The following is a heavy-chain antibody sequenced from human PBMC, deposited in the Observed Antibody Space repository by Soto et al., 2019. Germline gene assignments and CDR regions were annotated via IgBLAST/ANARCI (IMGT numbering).Heavy chain of an antibody. J-gene: IGHJ6*02. CDR3: ARDHKGGYYYYGMDV. V-gene: IGHV3-48*03. CDR1: GFTFSSYK. Sequence: EVQLVESGGGLVQPGGSLRLSCAASGFTFSSYKMNWVRQAPGKGLEWVSYISSSGSTIYYADSVKGRFTISRDNAKNSLYLQMNSLRAEDTAVYYCARDHKGGYYYYGMDVWGQGTTVTVSS. CDR2: ISSSGSTI.